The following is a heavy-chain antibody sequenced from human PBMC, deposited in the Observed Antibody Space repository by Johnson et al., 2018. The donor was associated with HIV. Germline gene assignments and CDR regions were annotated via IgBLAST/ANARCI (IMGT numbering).Heavy chain of an antibody. J-gene: IGHJ3*02. D-gene: IGHD3-3*01. CDR1: GFRFSTYA. Sequence: QVQLVESGGGVVQPGRSLRLSCAASGFRFSTYALHWVRQTPGKGLEWVALISDDGNNKYYADSVKGRFTISRDNSKNTLYLQMNSLRVEDTAMYYCARGPILEWLSGDGFDMWGQGTKVTV. CDR2: ISDDGNNK. CDR3: ARGPILEWLSGDGFDM. V-gene: IGHV3-30-3*01.